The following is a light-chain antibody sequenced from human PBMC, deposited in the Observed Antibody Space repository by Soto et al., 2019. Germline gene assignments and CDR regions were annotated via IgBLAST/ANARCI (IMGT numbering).Light chain of an antibody. CDR2: EVT. CDR1: SSDVGGYDY. Sequence: ALTQPPSASGSPGQSVTISCTGTSSDVGGYDYVSWYQQHPGKATKLMIYEVTIRPSGVSDRFSGSKSGNTASLTVSGLQAEDEADYYCSSYTGGNPSHVFGTGTKVTVL. J-gene: IGLJ1*01. V-gene: IGLV2-8*01. CDR3: SSYTGGNPSHV.